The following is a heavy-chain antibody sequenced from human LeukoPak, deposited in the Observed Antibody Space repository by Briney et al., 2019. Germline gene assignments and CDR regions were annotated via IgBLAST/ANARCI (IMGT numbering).Heavy chain of an antibody. CDR2: IYHSGST. CDR3: ARGQGDDYGHKYYFDY. J-gene: IGHJ4*02. CDR1: GVSISSGGYS. D-gene: IGHD4-17*01. V-gene: IGHV4-30-2*01. Sequence: PSETLSLTCAVSGVSISSGGYSWSWIRQPPGKGLEWIGYIYHSGSTYYNPSLKSRVTISVDRSKNQFSLKLSSVTAADTAVYYCARGQGDDYGHKYYFDYWGQGTLVTVSS.